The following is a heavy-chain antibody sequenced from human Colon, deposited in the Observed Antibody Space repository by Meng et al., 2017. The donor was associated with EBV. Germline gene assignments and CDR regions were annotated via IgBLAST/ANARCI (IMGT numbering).Heavy chain of an antibody. CDR2: IIHGGSP. J-gene: IGHJ4*02. V-gene: IGHV4-34*12. CDR1: GGSLSGAY. CDR3: ARRPTGIDY. Sequence: QGKLRRWGAVLLKPSETLSLTSAVNGGSLSGAYWNWIRQPPGKGLEWIGEIIHGGSPSYNPSLKSRVTISIDTSKNQLSLMLSSVTAADTAVYYCARRPTGIDYWGQGTLVTVS. D-gene: IGHD2-8*02.